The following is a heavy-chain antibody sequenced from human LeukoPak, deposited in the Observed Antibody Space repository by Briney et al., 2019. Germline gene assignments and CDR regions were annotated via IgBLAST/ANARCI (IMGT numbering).Heavy chain of an antibody. Sequence: ASVQVSCKASGDTFSMYTFSWVRQAPGQGREWMGWINPNSGGTNYAQKFQGRVTMTRDTSISTAYMELSRLRSDDTAVYYCARVDGYNSYWGQGTLVTVSS. J-gene: IGHJ4*02. V-gene: IGHV1-2*02. D-gene: IGHD5-24*01. CDR2: INPNSGGT. CDR1: GDTFSMYT. CDR3: ARVDGYNSY.